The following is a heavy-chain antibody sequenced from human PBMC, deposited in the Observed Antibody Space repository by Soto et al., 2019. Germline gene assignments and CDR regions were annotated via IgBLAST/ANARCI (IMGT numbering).Heavy chain of an antibody. J-gene: IGHJ5*02. D-gene: IGHD3-3*01. Sequence: QVQLVQSGAEVKKPGCSVKVSCKDSGGTFSSYAISWVRQAPGQGLEWMGGSIPIFGTANYAQKIQGRDTITADKSTSTAYMELSSLRAEDTAVNDCARRFLEAANSYNGFDPWGQGTLVTVSS. CDR3: ARRFLEAANSYNGFDP. CDR1: GGTFSSYA. CDR2: SIPIFGTA. V-gene: IGHV1-69*06.